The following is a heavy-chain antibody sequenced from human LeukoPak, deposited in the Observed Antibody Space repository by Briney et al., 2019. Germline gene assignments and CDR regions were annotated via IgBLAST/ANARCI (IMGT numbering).Heavy chain of an antibody. CDR1: GFTFSSYA. Sequence: GGSLRLSCAASGFTFSSYAMSWVRQAPGKGLEWVSAISGSGGSTYYADSVKGRFTISRDNSKNTLYLQMNSLRAEDTAVYYCAKSEDSPIWFGELKRDYWGQGTLVTVSS. V-gene: IGHV3-23*01. CDR3: AKSEDSPIWFGELKRDY. D-gene: IGHD3-10*01. J-gene: IGHJ4*02. CDR2: ISGSGGST.